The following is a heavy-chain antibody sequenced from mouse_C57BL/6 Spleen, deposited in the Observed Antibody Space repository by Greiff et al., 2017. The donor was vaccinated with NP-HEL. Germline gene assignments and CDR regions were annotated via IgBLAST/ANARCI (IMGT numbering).Heavy chain of an antibody. CDR3: TRSGYYSNSYWYFDV. D-gene: IGHD2-5*01. CDR1: GYTFTDYE. V-gene: IGHV1-15*01. J-gene: IGHJ1*03. CDR2: IDPETGGT. Sequence: QVQLQQSGAELVRPGASVTLSCKASGYTFTDYEMHWVKQTPVHGLEWIGAIDPETGGTAYNQKFKGKAILTADKSSSTAYMELRSLTSEDSAVYYCTRSGYYSNSYWYFDVWGTGTTVTVSS.